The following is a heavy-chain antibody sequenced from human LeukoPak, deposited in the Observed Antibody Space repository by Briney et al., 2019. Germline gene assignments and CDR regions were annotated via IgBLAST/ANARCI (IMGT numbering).Heavy chain of an antibody. CDR3: ARQTGSGLFTLP. V-gene: IGHV4-39*01. J-gene: IGHJ4*02. CDR2: IYYTGNT. D-gene: IGHD3/OR15-3a*01. Sequence: SETLSLTCTVSGVSISSSNSYWGWIRQPPGKGLEWIGSIYYTGNTYYNASLKSRVTISVDTSNNQISLRLISVTATDTAMYYCARQTGSGLFTLPGGQGTLVTVSS. CDR1: GVSISSSNSY.